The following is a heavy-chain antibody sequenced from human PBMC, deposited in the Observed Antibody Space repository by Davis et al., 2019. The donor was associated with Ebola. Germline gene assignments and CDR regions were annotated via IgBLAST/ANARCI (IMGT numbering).Heavy chain of an antibody. CDR1: GYTFTSYG. J-gene: IGHJ4*02. D-gene: IGHD4-17*01. Sequence: SVKVSCKASGYTFTSYGISWVRQAPGQGLEWMGTIIPIFGSPNYAQKFQGRVTITADHSTTTIYMELSTLRSEDTAFYYCATDPGAYWGQGTLVTVSS. V-gene: IGHV1-69*13. CDR2: IIPIFGSP. CDR3: ATDPGAY.